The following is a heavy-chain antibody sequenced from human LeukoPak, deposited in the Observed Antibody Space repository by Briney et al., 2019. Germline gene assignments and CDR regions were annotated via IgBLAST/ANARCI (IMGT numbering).Heavy chain of an antibody. CDR2: ISYDGSNK. Sequence: GRSLRLSCAASGFTFSSYAMHWVRQAPGKGLEWVAVISYDGSNKYYADSVKGRFTISRDNAKNSLYLQMNSLRAEDTAVYYCARDGPDTAMVYYYYYGMDVWGQGTTVTVSS. J-gene: IGHJ6*02. V-gene: IGHV3-30-3*01. D-gene: IGHD5-18*01. CDR1: GFTFSSYA. CDR3: ARDGPDTAMVYYYYYGMDV.